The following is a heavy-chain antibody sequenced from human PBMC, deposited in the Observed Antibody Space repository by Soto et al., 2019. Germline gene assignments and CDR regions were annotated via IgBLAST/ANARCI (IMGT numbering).Heavy chain of an antibody. CDR3: ARALEYSNAPLDY. J-gene: IGHJ4*02. D-gene: IGHD6-6*01. V-gene: IGHV1-2*04. CDR2: INPNSGGT. Sequence: QVQLVQSGAEVKKPGASVKVSCKASGYTFTGYYMHWVRQAPGQGLEWMGWINPNSGGTNYAQKFQGWVTMTRDTSISTAYMELSRLRSDDTALYYCARALEYSNAPLDYWGKGTLVTVSS. CDR1: GYTFTGYY.